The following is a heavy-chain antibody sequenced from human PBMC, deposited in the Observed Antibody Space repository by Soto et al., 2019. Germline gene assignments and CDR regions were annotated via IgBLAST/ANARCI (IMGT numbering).Heavy chain of an antibody. Sequence: SETLSLTCTVSGGSISSSSYYWGWIRQPPGKGLEWIGSIYYSGSTYYNPSLKSRVTISVDTSKNQFSLKLSSVTAADTAVYYCASPRSRVRGVIYWGQGTLVTVSS. CDR2: IYYSGST. CDR1: GGSISSSSYY. CDR3: ASPRSRVRGVIY. D-gene: IGHD3-10*01. V-gene: IGHV4-39*01. J-gene: IGHJ4*02.